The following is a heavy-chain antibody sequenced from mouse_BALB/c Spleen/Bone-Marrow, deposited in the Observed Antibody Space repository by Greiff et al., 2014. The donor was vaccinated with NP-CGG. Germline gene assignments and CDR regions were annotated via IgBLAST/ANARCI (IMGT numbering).Heavy chain of an antibody. CDR1: GFNIKDTY. CDR3: AVYYYDISSFVY. Sequence: EVQLQQSGAELVKPGASVKLSCTASGFNIKDTYMHWVKQRPEQGLEWIGRIDPANGNTKYDPNFQGKATITADTSSNTAYLQLSSLTSEDTAVYYCAVYYYDISSFVYWGQGTLVTVSA. J-gene: IGHJ3*01. D-gene: IGHD1-1*01. V-gene: IGHV14-3*02. CDR2: IDPANGNT.